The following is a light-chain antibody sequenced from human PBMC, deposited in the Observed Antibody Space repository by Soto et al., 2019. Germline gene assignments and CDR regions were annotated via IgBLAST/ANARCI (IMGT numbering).Light chain of an antibody. CDR1: QGISNW. CDR2: TGS. J-gene: IGKJ4*01. Sequence: DIQMTQSPSSVSASVGDRVSITCRASQGISNWLAWYQQKPERAPKLLIYTGSSLQSGVPSRFSGTGSGTDFTLNISSLQPEDVATYYWQQANSFPLTFGGGTKVQIK. V-gene: IGKV1-12*01. CDR3: QQANSFPLT.